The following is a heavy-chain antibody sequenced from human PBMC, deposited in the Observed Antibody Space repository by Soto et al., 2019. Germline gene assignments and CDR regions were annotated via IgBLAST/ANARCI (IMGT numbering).Heavy chain of an antibody. CDR3: ARQNYGSEIDY. V-gene: IGHV5-10-1*01. CDR2: IDPSDSYT. J-gene: IGHJ4*02. D-gene: IGHD3-10*01. Sequence: GESQKISCKGSGYKYTSYLISWVRQMPGKGLEWMGRIDPSDSYTNYSPSFQGHVTISADKSISTAYLQWSSLKASDTAMYYCARQNYGSEIDYWGQGTLVTVSS. CDR1: GYKYTSYL.